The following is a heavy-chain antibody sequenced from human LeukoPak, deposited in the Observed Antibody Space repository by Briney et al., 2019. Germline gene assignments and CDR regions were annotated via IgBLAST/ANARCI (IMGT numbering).Heavy chain of an antibody. J-gene: IGHJ4*02. V-gene: IGHV3-7*01. D-gene: IGHD2-15*01. CDR3: VRQRRYCSGDSCYQRTFDY. Sequence: PGGSLRLSCAASGFTFSNYWMSWVRQAPGKGLEWVANIKQDGSEKSYVGSVTGRFTISRDNAKNSLYKQMNSLRAEDTAVYYCVRQRRYCSGDSCYQRTFDYWGQGTLVTVSS. CDR2: IKQDGSEK. CDR1: GFTFSNYW.